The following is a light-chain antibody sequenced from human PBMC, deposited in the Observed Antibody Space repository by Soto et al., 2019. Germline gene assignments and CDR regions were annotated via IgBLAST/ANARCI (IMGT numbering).Light chain of an antibody. J-gene: IGLJ1*01. Sequence: QSVLTQPPSASGTPGQRVTLSCSGSSSNIGSNTVNWYQQLPGTAPKLLIYSNNQRPSGVPDRFSGSKSGTSASLAISGLQSEDEADYYCAAWDDSLNGYGFGTGTKVTVL. CDR3: AAWDDSLNGYG. V-gene: IGLV1-44*01. CDR2: SNN. CDR1: SSNIGSNT.